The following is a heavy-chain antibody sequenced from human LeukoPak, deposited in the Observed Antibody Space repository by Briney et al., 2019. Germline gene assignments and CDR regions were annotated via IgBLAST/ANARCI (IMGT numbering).Heavy chain of an antibody. CDR3: ARDAVRGEVFDY. V-gene: IGHV1-2*02. Sequence: GASVKVSCKASGYTFSGYYMHWVQQAPGQGLEWMGWVNPNSGGTNYAQKFQGRVTMTRDTSISTAYMELSRLRSDDTAVYYCARDAVRGEVFDYCCQGTLVTVSS. J-gene: IGHJ4*02. CDR2: VNPNSGGT. D-gene: IGHD3-10*01. CDR1: GYTFSGYY.